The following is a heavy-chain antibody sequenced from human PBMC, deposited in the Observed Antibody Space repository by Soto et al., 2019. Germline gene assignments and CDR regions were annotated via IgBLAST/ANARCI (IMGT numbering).Heavy chain of an antibody. J-gene: IGHJ4*02. CDR1: GGSIRNYY. D-gene: IGHD5-18*01. V-gene: IGHV4-59*01. CDR2: VYSSGST. CDR3: ARDHPHSYGVYYFDY. Sequence: PSETLSLTCTVSGGSIRNYYWRWIRKPPGKGLEWIGYVYSSGSTHYNPSLQSRVTISADTSKNQVSLKVNSVTAADTAVYYCARDHPHSYGVYYFDYWGQGTPVTVS.